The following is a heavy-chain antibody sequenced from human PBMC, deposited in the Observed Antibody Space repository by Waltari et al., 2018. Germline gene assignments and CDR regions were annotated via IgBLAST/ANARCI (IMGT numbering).Heavy chain of an antibody. J-gene: IGHJ4*02. CDR1: GGSISSYY. CDR3: ARGGSGSYGDFDY. Sequence: QVQLQESGPGLVKPSETLSLTCTVSGGSISSYYWSWIRQPPGKGLEWIGYIYYSGSTNYNPSLKSRVTISVDTSKNQFSLKLSSVTAADTAVYYCARGGSGSYGDFDYWGQGTLVTVSS. CDR2: IYYSGST. V-gene: IGHV4-59*01. D-gene: IGHD3-10*01.